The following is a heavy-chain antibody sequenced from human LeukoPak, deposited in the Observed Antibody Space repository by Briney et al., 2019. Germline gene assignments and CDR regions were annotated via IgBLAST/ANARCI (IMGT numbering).Heavy chain of an antibody. CDR3: ARVGRWLGGSGSYYNRIDY. V-gene: IGHV3-21*01. CDR1: GFTFSSYS. CDR2: ISSSSSYI. Sequence: PGGSLRLSCAASGFTFSSYSTNWVRQAPGKGLEWVSSISSSSSYIYYADSVKGRFTISRDNAKNSLYLQMNSLRAEDTAVYYCARVGRWLGGSGSYYNRIDYWGQGTLVTVSS. J-gene: IGHJ4*02. D-gene: IGHD3-10*01.